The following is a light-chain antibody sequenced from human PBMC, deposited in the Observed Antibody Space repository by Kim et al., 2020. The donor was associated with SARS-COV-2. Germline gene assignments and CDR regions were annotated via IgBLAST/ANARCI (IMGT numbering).Light chain of an antibody. J-gene: IGLJ3*02. Sequence: SELTQDPAVSVALGQTVRITCQGDSLRSYYASWYQQKPGQAPVLVIYGKNNRPSGIPDRFSGSSSGNTASLTITGAQAEDEADYYCNPRDSSGNHLVFGG. CDR3: NPRDSSGNHLV. CDR1: SLRSYY. V-gene: IGLV3-19*01. CDR2: GKN.